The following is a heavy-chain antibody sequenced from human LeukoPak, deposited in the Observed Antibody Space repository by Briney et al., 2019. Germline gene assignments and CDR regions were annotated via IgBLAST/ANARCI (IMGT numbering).Heavy chain of an antibody. Sequence: PGGSLRLSCAASGFTFSSYGMHWVRQAPGKGLEWVAFIRYDGSNKYYADSVKGRFTISRDNSKNTLYPQMNSLRAEDTAVYYCAKQVRADGGAGDYFDYWGQGTLVTVSS. CDR3: AKQVRADGGAGDYFDY. CDR2: IRYDGSNK. D-gene: IGHD2-2*01. J-gene: IGHJ4*02. CDR1: GFTFSSYG. V-gene: IGHV3-30*02.